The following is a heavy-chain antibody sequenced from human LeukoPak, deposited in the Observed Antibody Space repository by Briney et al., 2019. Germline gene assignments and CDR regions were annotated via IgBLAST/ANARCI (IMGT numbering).Heavy chain of an antibody. D-gene: IGHD4-23*01. Sequence: SETLSLTCTVSGGSISSGSYYWSWIRQPAGKGLEWIGRIYTSGSTNYNPSLKSRVTISVDTSKNQFSLKLSSVTAADTAVYYCARSYYGGWFDPWGQGTLVAVSS. CDR1: GGSISSGSYY. CDR3: ARSYYGGWFDP. J-gene: IGHJ5*02. V-gene: IGHV4-61*02. CDR2: IYTSGST.